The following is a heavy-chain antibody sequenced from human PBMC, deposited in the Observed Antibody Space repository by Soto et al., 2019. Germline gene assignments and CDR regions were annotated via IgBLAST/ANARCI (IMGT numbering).Heavy chain of an antibody. J-gene: IGHJ4*02. CDR1: GFTFSSYA. D-gene: IGHD6-19*01. Sequence: QVQLVESGGGVVQPGRSLRRSCAASGFTFSSYAMHWVRQAPGKGLEWVAVISYDGSNKYYADSVKGRFTISRDNSKNTLYLQMNSLRAEDTAVYYCARGDIIAVAGTYYWGPGTLVTVSS. V-gene: IGHV3-30-3*01. CDR3: ARGDIIAVAGTYY. CDR2: ISYDGSNK.